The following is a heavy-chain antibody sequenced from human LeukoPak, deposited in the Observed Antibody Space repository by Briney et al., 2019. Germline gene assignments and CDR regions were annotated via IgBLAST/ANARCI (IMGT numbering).Heavy chain of an antibody. V-gene: IGHV3-30*02. D-gene: IGHD1-26*01. CDR1: GFTFSSYG. Sequence: GGSLRLSCAASGFTFSSYGMHWVRQAPGKGLEWVAFIRYDGSNKYYADSVKGRFTISRDNSKNTLYLQMNSLRVEDTAVYYCAKERYSGSYSFDYWGQGSLVTVSS. CDR2: IRYDGSNK. J-gene: IGHJ4*02. CDR3: AKERYSGSYSFDY.